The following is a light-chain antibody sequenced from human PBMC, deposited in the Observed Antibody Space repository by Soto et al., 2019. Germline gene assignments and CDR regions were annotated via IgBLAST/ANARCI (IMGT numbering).Light chain of an antibody. CDR3: QHYGTSPPFT. CDR2: GTS. CDR1: QTISSSY. J-gene: IGKJ3*01. Sequence: EVVLTQCPGTLSLSPGERATLSCRTSQTISSSYLAWYQHKPGQAPRLLLSGTSSRAAGIPARFSGSGSGTDFTLSISRLEPEDFAVYYCQHYGTSPPFTFGPGTKVDIK. V-gene: IGKV3-20*01.